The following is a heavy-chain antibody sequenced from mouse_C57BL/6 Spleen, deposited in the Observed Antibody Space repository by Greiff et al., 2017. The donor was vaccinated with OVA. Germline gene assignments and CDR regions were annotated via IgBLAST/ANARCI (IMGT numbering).Heavy chain of an antibody. CDR1: GYTFTDYN. CDR2: INPNNGGT. D-gene: IGHD1-1*02. J-gene: IGHJ4*01. V-gene: IGHV1-22*01. CDR3: ARVYWWSYAMDY. Sequence: VQLQQSGPELVKPGASVKMSCKASGYTFTDYNMHWVKQSHGKSLEWIGNINPNNGGTSYNQKFKGKATLTVNKSSSTAYMDLRSLTSEDSAVYYCARVYWWSYAMDYWGQGTSVTVSS.